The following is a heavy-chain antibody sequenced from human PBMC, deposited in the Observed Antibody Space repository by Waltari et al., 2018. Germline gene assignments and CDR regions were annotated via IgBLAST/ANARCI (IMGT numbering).Heavy chain of an antibody. V-gene: IGHV3-21*01. CDR3: ARWDVWGYFFDY. D-gene: IGHD7-27*01. CDR1: GFTFGSYD. CDR2: ISTSSNYI. Sequence: EVQLVESGGGLVKPGGSLRLSCAASGFTFGSYDMNWVRQAPGKGLELVSSISTSSNYIYYADSVKGRFTISRDNAKSSLYLQMNSLRAEDTAVYYCARWDVWGYFFDYWGQGTLVTVSS. J-gene: IGHJ4*02.